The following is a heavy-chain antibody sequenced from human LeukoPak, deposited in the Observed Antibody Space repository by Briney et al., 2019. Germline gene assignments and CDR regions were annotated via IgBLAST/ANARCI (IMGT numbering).Heavy chain of an antibody. CDR2: ISSSGSTI. Sequence: NTGGSLRLSCAASGFTFSDYYMSWIRQAPGKGLEWVSYISSSGSTIYYADSVKGRFTISRDNAKNSLYLQMNSLRAEDTAVYYCAREMVAVAGTFDYWGQGTLVTVSS. CDR3: AREMVAVAGTFDY. D-gene: IGHD6-19*01. V-gene: IGHV3-11*04. CDR1: GFTFSDYY. J-gene: IGHJ4*02.